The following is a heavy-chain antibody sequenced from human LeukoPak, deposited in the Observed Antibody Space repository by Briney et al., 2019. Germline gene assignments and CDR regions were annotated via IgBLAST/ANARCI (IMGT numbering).Heavy chain of an antibody. CDR2: ISGSGGST. J-gene: IGHJ5*02. D-gene: IGHD3-10*01. Sequence: GGSLRLSCAASGFTFSSYAMSWVRQAPGKGLELVSAISGSGGSTYYADSVKGRFTISRDNSKNTLYLQMNSLRAEDTAVYYCAKSAYGSGTMGNWFDPWGQGTLVTVSS. CDR1: GFTFSSYA. V-gene: IGHV3-23*01. CDR3: AKSAYGSGTMGNWFDP.